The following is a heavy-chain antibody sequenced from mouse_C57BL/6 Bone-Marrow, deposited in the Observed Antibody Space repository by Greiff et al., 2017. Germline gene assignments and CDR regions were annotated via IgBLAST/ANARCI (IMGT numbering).Heavy chain of an antibody. CDR1: GYTFTSYW. J-gene: IGHJ1*03. CDR2: IYPGSGST. D-gene: IGHD1-1*01. Sequence: QVQLQQPGAELVKPGASVKMSCKASGYTFTSYWITWVKQRPGQGLEWIGDIYPGSGSTNYNEKFKSKATLTVDTSSSTAYMQLSSLTSEDSAVYYCARRGADYYGSSYFWYFDVWGTGTTVTVSS. V-gene: IGHV1-55*01. CDR3: ARRGADYYGSSYFWYFDV.